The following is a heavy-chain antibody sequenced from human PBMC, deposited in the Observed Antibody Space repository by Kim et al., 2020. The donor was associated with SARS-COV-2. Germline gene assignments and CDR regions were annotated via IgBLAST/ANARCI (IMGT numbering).Heavy chain of an antibody. D-gene: IGHD5-18*01. J-gene: IGHJ4*02. V-gene: IGHV4-61*01. Sequence: SETLSLTCTVSGGSVSSGSYYWSWIRQPPGKGLEWIAYILYTGSTNYNPSLKSRLTISVDTSKNQFSLRLSSVTAADTAVYYCARAPYSYFDYWGQGTLVTVSS. CDR3: ARAPYSYFDY. CDR1: GGSVSSGSYY. CDR2: ILYTGST.